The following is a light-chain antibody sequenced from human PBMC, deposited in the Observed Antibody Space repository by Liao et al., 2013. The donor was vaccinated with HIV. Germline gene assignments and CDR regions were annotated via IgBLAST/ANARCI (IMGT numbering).Light chain of an antibody. Sequence: SYDLTQPPSVSVSPGQTANITCSGDYLGDKYSYWYQQKPGQSPVLVIYSDDKRPSGIPERFSGSNSGDTATLTISGTQAMDEADYYCQAWDNRNAVFGGGTKLTVL. CDR2: SDD. CDR3: QAWDNRNAV. V-gene: IGLV3-1*01. J-gene: IGLJ2*01. CDR1: YLGDKY.